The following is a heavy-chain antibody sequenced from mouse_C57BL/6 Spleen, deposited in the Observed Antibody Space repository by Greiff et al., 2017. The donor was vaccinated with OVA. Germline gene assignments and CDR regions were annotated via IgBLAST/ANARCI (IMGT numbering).Heavy chain of an antibody. J-gene: IGHJ1*03. V-gene: IGHV5-4*03. CDR1: GFTFSSYA. CDR2: ISDGGSYT. D-gene: IGHD1-1*01. CDR3: ARRVYYGSSYGYFDV. Sequence: EVKVEESGGGLVKPGGSLKLSCAASGFTFSSYAMSWVRQTPEKRLEWVATISDGGSYTYYPDNVKGRFTISRDNAKNNLYLQMSHLKSEDTAMYYCARRVYYGSSYGYFDVWGTGTTVTVSS.